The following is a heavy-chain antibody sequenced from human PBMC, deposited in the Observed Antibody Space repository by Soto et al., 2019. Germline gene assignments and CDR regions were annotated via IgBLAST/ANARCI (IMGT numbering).Heavy chain of an antibody. CDR3: ARGYCSSTSFSCYYYGMDV. D-gene: IGHD2-2*01. CDR2: IYPGDSDT. CDR1: GYSFTSYW. J-gene: IGHJ6*02. Sequence: GESLKISCKCSGYSFTSYWIGLVRQMPGKGLEWMGIIYPGDSDTRYSPSFQGQVTISADKSISTAYLQWSSLKASDTAMYYCARGYCSSTSFSCYYYGMDVWGQGTTVTVSS. V-gene: IGHV5-51*01.